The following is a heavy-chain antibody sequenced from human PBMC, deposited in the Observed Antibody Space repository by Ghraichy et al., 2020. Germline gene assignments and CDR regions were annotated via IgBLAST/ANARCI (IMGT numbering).Heavy chain of an antibody. Sequence: GESLNISCVASGFTFSRYWMSWVRQAPGKGLEWVASIRPDGNEKKYVDSVMGRFTISRDNAKNSLYVQMNSLRADDTAVYYCAKLRDTSTWYDYWGQGTLVTVSS. J-gene: IGHJ1*01. D-gene: IGHD6-13*01. CDR3: AKLRDTSTWYDY. CDR2: IRPDGNEK. CDR1: GFTFSRYW. V-gene: IGHV3-7*03.